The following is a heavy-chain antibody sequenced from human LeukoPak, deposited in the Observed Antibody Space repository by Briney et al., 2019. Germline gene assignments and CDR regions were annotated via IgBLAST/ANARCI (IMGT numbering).Heavy chain of an antibody. CDR3: ARVGGPLRYYYYYMDV. CDR2: IYHSGRT. V-gene: IGHV4-38-2*02. Sequence: SETLSLTCTVSGYSISSGYYWGWIRQPPGKGLEWIGSIYHSGRTFYNPSLKSRVTISVDTSKNQFSLKLTSVTAADTAVYYCARVGGPLRYYYYYMDVWGKGTTVTVSS. CDR1: GYSISSGYY. J-gene: IGHJ6*03.